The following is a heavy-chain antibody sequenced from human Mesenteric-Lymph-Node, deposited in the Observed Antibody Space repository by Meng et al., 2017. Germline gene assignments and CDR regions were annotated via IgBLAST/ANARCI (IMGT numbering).Heavy chain of an antibody. D-gene: IGHD3-22*01. CDR1: GFTFSSDG. Sequence: VQLWARGGGVVQAGRPLRLSCAAAGFTFSSDGMHWVRQATGKGLEWVAVIWYDGSNKYYADSVKGRFTISRDNSKNTLYLQMNSLRAEDTAVYYCAREDSSGYVSDYWGQGTLVTVSS. J-gene: IGHJ4*02. CDR3: AREDSSGYVSDY. V-gene: IGHV3-33*01. CDR2: IWYDGSNK.